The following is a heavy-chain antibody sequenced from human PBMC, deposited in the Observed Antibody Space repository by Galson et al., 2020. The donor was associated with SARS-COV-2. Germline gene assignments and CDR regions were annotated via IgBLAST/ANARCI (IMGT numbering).Heavy chain of an antibody. CDR3: AKDWGYCSSTSCYYYYYYGMDV. D-gene: IGHD2-2*01. V-gene: IGHV3-30*18. J-gene: IGHJ6*02. Sequence: GESLKISCAASGFTFSSYGMHWVRQAPGKGLEWVAVISYDGSNKYYADSVKGRFTISRDNSKNTLYLQMNSLRAEDTAVYYCAKDWGYCSSTSCYYYYYYGMDVWGQGTTVTVSS. CDR2: ISYDGSNK. CDR1: GFTFSSYG.